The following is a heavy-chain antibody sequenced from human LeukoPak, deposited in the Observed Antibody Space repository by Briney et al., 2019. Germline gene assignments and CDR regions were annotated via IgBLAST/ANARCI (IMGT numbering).Heavy chain of an antibody. CDR3: AKGVGASYYFDY. Sequence: GGSLRLSCAASGFTFRSCVMSWVRRAPGKGLEWVSAISDSGDRTSYADSVKGRFTISRDNSETTLFLQMNSLRGEDTAVYYCAKGVGASYYFDYWGRGTLVTVSS. V-gene: IGHV3-23*01. CDR2: ISDSGDRT. D-gene: IGHD1-26*01. CDR1: GFTFRSCV. J-gene: IGHJ4*02.